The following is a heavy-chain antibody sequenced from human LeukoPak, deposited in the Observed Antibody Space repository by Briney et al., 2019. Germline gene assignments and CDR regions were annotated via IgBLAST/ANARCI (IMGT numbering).Heavy chain of an antibody. D-gene: IGHD4-17*01. J-gene: IGHJ4*02. V-gene: IGHV4-59*01. CDR3: ARGRYNDYGFDY. Sequence: KPSETLSLTCTVSGGPISSFYWSWIGQLPGKDLEWIGYLYYSGSTNYNPSFKSRVTMSVDTSKNQFSLKLNSMTAADTAVYFCARGRYNDYGFDYWGQGTLVTVSS. CDR1: GGPISSFY. CDR2: LYYSGST.